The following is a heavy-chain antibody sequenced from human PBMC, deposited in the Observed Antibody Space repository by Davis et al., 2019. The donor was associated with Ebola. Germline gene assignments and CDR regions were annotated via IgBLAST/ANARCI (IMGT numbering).Heavy chain of an antibody. CDR1: GFIFSNYG. J-gene: IGHJ4*02. D-gene: IGHD1-7*01. CDR3: AKVELRGY. Sequence: GESLKISCAASGFIFSNYGMHWVRQAPGKGLEWVALMWYDGSRQYYADSVKGRFTISRDNSKNTLYLQMNSLRAEDTAVYYCAKVELRGYWGQGTLVTVSS. V-gene: IGHV3-30*02. CDR2: MWYDGSRQ.